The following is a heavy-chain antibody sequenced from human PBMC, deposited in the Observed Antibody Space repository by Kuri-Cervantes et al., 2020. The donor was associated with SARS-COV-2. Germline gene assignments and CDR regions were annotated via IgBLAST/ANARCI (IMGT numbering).Heavy chain of an antibody. J-gene: IGHJ3*02. CDR2: IGSDSAYR. CDR1: GFTLRSYT. Sequence: GGSLRLSCVASGFTLRSYTVQWVRQPPGKGLEWVSSIGSDSAYRYTAETVKGRFTISRDDAKNTVFLQMKSLRAEDTALYYCARGSVTRIAAVNDDASHIWGQGTMVTVSS. D-gene: IGHD3-22*01. CDR3: ARGSVTRIAAVNDDASHI. V-gene: IGHV3-21*06.